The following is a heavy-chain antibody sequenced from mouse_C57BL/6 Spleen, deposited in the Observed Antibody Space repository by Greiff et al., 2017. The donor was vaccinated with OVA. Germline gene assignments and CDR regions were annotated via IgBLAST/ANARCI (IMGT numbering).Heavy chain of an antibody. CDR2: IRNKANGYTT. CDR3: ARCYDGYYGYFDY. D-gene: IGHD2-3*01. Sequence: EVKVVESGGGLVQPGGSLSLSCAASGFTFTDYYMSWVRQPPGKALEWLGFIRNKANGYTTEYSASVKGRFTISRDNSQSILYLQMNALRAEDSATYYCARCYDGYYGYFDYWGQGTTLTVSS. J-gene: IGHJ2*01. V-gene: IGHV7-3*01. CDR1: GFTFTDYY.